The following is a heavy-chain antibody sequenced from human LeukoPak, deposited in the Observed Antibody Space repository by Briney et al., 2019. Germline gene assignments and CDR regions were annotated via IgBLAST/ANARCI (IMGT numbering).Heavy chain of an antibody. CDR2: INHSGST. CDR1: GGSFSGYY. Sequence: SETLSLTCAVYGGSFSGYYWSWIRQPPGKGLEWIGEINHSGSTNYNPSLKSRVTISVDTSKNQFSLKLSSVTAADTGVYYCARGPLVAAFCDYWGQGTLVTVSS. CDR3: ARGPLVAAFCDY. D-gene: IGHD2-15*01. V-gene: IGHV4-34*01. J-gene: IGHJ4*02.